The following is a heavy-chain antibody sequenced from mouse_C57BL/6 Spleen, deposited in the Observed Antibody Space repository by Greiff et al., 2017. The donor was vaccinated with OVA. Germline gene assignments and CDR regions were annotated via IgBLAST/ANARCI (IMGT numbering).Heavy chain of an antibody. V-gene: IGHV1-15*01. CDR1: GYTFTDYE. Sequence: VQLQQSGAELVRPGASVTLSCKASGYTFTDYELHWVKQTPVHGLEWIGAIDPETGGTAYNQKFKGKAILTADKASSTAYMELRSLTSEASAVYYCTRYGPFDDWGQGTTLTVSS. D-gene: IGHD1-1*01. J-gene: IGHJ2*01. CDR2: IDPETGGT. CDR3: TRYGPFDD.